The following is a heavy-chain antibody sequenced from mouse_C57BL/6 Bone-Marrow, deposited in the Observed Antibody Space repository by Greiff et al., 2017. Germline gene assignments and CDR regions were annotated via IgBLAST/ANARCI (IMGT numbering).Heavy chain of an antibody. Sequence: EVKVVESGGGLVKPGGSRKLSCAASGFTFSDYGMHWVRQAPETGLEWVAYISSGSSTIYYADTVKGRFTISRDNAKNTLFLQMTSLRSEDTAMYYCASERFANWGQGALVTVSA. V-gene: IGHV5-17*01. J-gene: IGHJ3*01. CDR3: ASERFAN. CDR2: ISSGSSTI. CDR1: GFTFSDYG.